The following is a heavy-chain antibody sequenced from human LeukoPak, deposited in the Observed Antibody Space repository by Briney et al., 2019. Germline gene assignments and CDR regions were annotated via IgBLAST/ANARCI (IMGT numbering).Heavy chain of an antibody. D-gene: IGHD6-13*01. CDR1: GYTFTSYD. J-gene: IGHJ6*03. CDR2: MNPNSGNT. Sequence: GASVKVSCKASGYTFTSYDINWVRQATGQGLEWMGWMNPNSGNTGYAQKFQGRVTMTRNTSISTAYMELSSLRSEDTAVYYCARSLTSTGYSSSWYSLYYYYYYMDVWGKGTTVTVSS. V-gene: IGHV1-8*01. CDR3: ARSLTSTGYSSSWYSLYYYYYYMDV.